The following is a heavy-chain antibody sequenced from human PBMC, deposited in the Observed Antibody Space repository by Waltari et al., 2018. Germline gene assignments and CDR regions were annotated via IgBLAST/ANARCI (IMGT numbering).Heavy chain of an antibody. Sequence: QAQLVGSGGGVFPPGGPLRPPCTGSGCPFGSYGMHWVRQTPGKGLEWVAFIRYDGSDKYYADSVKGRFTISRDTSKNTLYLQMNSLRSEDTAVYYCASGGKIVVVPADYWGQGTLVTVSS. CDR3: ASGGKIVVVPADY. D-gene: IGHD2-2*01. V-gene: IGHV3-30*02. CDR2: IRYDGSDK. CDR1: GCPFGSYG. J-gene: IGHJ4*02.